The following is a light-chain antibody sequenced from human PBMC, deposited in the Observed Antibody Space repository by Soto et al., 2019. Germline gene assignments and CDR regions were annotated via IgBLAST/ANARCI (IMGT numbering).Light chain of an antibody. CDR1: ETVATN. V-gene: IGKV3-15*01. CDR3: QQYFEWAPIA. CDR2: GAS. J-gene: IGKJ1*01. Sequence: EVVMTQSPATLSVSPGERATLSCRASETVATNLAWYQQKPGQAPRLLISGASTRAAGISARFRGSGSGTEFTLTISSLRSEDSDIYYCQQYFEWAPIAFGQGTKVEI.